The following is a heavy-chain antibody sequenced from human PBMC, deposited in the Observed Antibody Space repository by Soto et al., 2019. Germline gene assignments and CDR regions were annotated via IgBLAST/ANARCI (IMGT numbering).Heavy chain of an antibody. CDR3: ARGHCSRTSCYTGGYYYYPMDV. D-gene: IGHD2-2*01. CDR2: ISSDSRYI. CDR1: GLTLSAHT. Sequence: GGSLRLSCAASGLTLSAHTMNWVRQAPGKGLEWVSSISSDSRYIYYADSVKGRFTISRDNARNSLDLQMNNLRAEDTAVYHCARGHCSRTSCYTGGYYYYPMDVWGQGTTVTVSS. J-gene: IGHJ6*02. V-gene: IGHV3-21*01.